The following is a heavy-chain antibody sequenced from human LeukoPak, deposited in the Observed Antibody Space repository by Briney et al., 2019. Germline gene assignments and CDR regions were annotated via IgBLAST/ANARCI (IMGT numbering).Heavy chain of an antibody. Sequence: ASVNVSCKASGYTFTSYGISWVRQAPGQGLEWMGWISAYNGNTNYAQKLQGRVTMTTDTSTSTAYMELRSLRSDDTAVYYCARGEYSGYDVDVFDYWGQGTLVTVSS. CDR2: ISAYNGNT. CDR1: GYTFTSYG. V-gene: IGHV1-18*01. D-gene: IGHD5-12*01. CDR3: ARGEYSGYDVDVFDY. J-gene: IGHJ4*02.